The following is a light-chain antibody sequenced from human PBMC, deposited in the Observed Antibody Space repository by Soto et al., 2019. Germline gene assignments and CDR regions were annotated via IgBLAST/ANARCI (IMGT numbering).Light chain of an antibody. CDR1: QSVSSN. CDR2: GAS. V-gene: IGKV3-15*01. Sequence: EIVMTQSPATLSVSPWERATLSCRASQSVSSNLAWYQQKPGQAPRLLIYGASTRATGIPARFSGSGSGTEFTLTISSPQSEDFAVYYCQQYNNWPPKTFGQGTKVDI. CDR3: QQYNNWPPKT. J-gene: IGKJ1*01.